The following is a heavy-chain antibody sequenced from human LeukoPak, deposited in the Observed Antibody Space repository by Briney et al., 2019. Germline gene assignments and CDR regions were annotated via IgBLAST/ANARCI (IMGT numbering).Heavy chain of an antibody. D-gene: IGHD4-17*01. CDR2: INPSGGST. CDR3: ARVRRGLDYFDY. Sequence: ASVTVSCKASGYTFTSYYMHWVRQAPGQGLEWMGIINPSGGSTSYAQKFQGRVTMTRDTSTSTVYMELSSLRSEDTAVYYCARVRRGLDYFDYWGQGTLVTVSS. CDR1: GYTFTSYY. V-gene: IGHV1-46*01. J-gene: IGHJ4*02.